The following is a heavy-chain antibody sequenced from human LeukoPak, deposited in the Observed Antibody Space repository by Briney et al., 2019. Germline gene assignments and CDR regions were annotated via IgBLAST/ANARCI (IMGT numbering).Heavy chain of an antibody. CDR2: ISAYNGNT. V-gene: IGHV1-18*01. CDR1: GGTFSSYG. CDR3: ARVSTRYYDILTGYYHYYYMDV. J-gene: IGHJ6*03. D-gene: IGHD3-9*01. Sequence: ASVKVSCKASGGTFSSYGISWVRQAPGQGLEWMGWISAYNGNTNYAQKLQGRVTMTTDTSTSTAYMELRSLRSDDTAVYYCARVSTRYYDILTGYYHYYYMDVWGKGTTVTISS.